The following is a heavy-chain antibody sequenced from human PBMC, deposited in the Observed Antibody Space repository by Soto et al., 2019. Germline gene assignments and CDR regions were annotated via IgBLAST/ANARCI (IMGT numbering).Heavy chain of an antibody. Sequence: GGSLRLSCAASGFTFSSYAMHWVRQAPGKGLEYVSAISSNGANTYYADSVKGRFTISRDNSKNTLYLQMGGLRAEDMAVYYCARHQWLANDYWGQGT. J-gene: IGHJ4*02. CDR2: ISSNGANT. D-gene: IGHD6-19*01. CDR1: GFTFSSYA. V-gene: IGHV3-64*02. CDR3: ARHQWLANDY.